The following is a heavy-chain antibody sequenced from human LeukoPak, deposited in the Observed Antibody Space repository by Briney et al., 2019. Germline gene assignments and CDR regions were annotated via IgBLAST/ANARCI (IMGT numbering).Heavy chain of an antibody. J-gene: IGHJ4*02. Sequence: GGSLRLSCAASGFTFSTNSMDWVRQAPGKGLELVSSISSGSSFIYYADSVKGRFTISRDNAKNSLFLQMNSLRAEDTAVYYCARESSGYFYWGQGTLVTVSS. D-gene: IGHD3-22*01. V-gene: IGHV3-21*01. CDR1: GFTFSTNS. CDR3: ARESSGYFY. CDR2: ISSGSSFI.